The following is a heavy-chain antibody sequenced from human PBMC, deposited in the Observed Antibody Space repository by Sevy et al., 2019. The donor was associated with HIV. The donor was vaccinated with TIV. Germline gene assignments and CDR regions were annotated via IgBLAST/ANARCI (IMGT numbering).Heavy chain of an antibody. CDR1: GGSISSYY. CDR3: ARDMLGYCSSTSCYAGGYFDY. D-gene: IGHD2-2*01. Sequence: SETLSLTCTVSGGSISSYYWSWIRQPPGKGLEWIGYIYYSGSTNYNPSLKSRFTISVDTSKNQYYLKLSSVTDADTAVYYCARDMLGYCSSTSCYAGGYFDYWGQGTLVTVSS. J-gene: IGHJ4*02. V-gene: IGHV4-59*01. CDR2: IYYSGST.